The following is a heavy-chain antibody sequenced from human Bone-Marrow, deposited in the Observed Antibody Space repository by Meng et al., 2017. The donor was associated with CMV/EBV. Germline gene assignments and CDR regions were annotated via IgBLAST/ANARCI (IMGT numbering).Heavy chain of an antibody. Sequence: SGPTLVKPTETLTLTCTVSGFSLSNARMGVSWIRQPPGKALEWLANIFSNDAKSYSTSLKSRLTISKDTSKSQVVLTMTNMDPVDTATYYCARTERELLGRYYYYGMDVWGQGHTVTGSS. V-gene: IGHV2-26*01. D-gene: IGHD1-26*01. CDR2: IFSNDAK. J-gene: IGHJ6*02. CDR3: ARTERELLGRYYYYGMDV. CDR1: GFSLSNARMG.